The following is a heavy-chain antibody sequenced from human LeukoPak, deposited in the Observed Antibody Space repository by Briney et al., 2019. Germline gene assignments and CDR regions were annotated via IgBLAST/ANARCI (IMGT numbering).Heavy chain of an antibody. D-gene: IGHD6-6*01. J-gene: IGHJ4*02. CDR2: ISGSGGST. V-gene: IGHV3-23*01. CDR1: GFTFSSYA. Sequence: GGSLRLSCAASGFTFSSYAMIWVRQAAGRGLEWVSAISGSGGSTYYPDSLQRRFIISRDNSKSTVYLPIHSLRAEDKAVYYCASPPGGWQLMTQSNNIHYWRQGTMVTVSS. CDR3: ASPPGGWQLMTQSNNIHY.